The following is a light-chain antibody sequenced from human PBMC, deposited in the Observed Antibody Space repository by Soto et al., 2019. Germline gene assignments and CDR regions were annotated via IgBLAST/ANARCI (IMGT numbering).Light chain of an antibody. Sequence: EIVLTQSPATLSLSPGETATLSCRASQSVSGYIGWYQQKPGQAPRLLIYADSNRATGIPARFSGSGSGTDFTLTISSLEPEDFSVYYCQQYGSIAYTFGQGTRLEIK. V-gene: IGKV3-11*01. CDR3: QQYGSIAYT. CDR1: QSVSGY. CDR2: ADS. J-gene: IGKJ5*01.